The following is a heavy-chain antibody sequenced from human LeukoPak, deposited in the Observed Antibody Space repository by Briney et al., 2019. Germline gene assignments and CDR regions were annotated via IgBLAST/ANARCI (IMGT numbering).Heavy chain of an antibody. CDR3: ARSHGSTPQFDS. V-gene: IGHV4-31*03. J-gene: IGHJ4*02. Sequence: PSETLSLTCTVSGASISNGHYYWSWIRHHPGKGLEWIGYIYYSGNTYYNPSLKSRVTISRDTSKSQFSLKLTSVTAADTAVYYCARSHGSTPQFDSWGQGTLVTVSS. CDR1: GASISNGHYY. CDR2: IYYSGNT.